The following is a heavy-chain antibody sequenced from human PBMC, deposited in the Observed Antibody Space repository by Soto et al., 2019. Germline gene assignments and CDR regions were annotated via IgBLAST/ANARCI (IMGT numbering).Heavy chain of an antibody. J-gene: IGHJ4*02. CDR1: GGSISSGGYY. CDR2: IYYSGST. CDR3: ARDSFRYGDYPTDYFDY. V-gene: IGHV4-31*03. Sequence: SETLSLTCTVSGGSISSGGYYWSWIRQHPGKGLEWIGYIYYSGSTYYNPSLKSRVTISVDTSKNQFSLKLSSVTAADTAVYYCARDSFRYGDYPTDYFDYWGQGTLVTVSS. D-gene: IGHD4-17*01.